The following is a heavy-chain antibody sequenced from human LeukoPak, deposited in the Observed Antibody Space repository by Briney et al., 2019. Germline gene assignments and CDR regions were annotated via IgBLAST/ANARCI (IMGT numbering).Heavy chain of an antibody. CDR2: ISSSCSTI. J-gene: IGHJ1*01. CDR1: GFTFSSYE. CDR3: AKAEAREILRAVGLEEYLQY. V-gene: IGHV3-48*03. D-gene: IGHD3-10*01. Sequence: QPGGSLRLSCAASGFTFSSYEMNWVRQAPGKGLEWVSYISSSCSTIYYADSVKGRFTISRDNSKSTVYLQMNSLIPDDTAVYFCAKAEAREILRAVGLEEYLQYWGQGTLVTVSS.